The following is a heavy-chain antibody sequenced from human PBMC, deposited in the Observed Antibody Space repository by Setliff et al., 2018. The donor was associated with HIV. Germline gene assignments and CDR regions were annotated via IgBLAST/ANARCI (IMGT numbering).Heavy chain of an antibody. CDR3: ARGGYHGFGSYGDY. CDR1: GGTFTTYN. CDR2: LNPSGGST. J-gene: IGHJ4*02. Sequence: ASVKVSCKASGGTFTTYNMHWVRQAPGQGLEWMGVLNPSGGSTSYAQKFQGRLIMTRDTSTSTVYMELSRLRSDDTAVYYCARGGYHGFGSYGDYWGQGTLVTVSS. V-gene: IGHV1-46*01. D-gene: IGHD3-10*01.